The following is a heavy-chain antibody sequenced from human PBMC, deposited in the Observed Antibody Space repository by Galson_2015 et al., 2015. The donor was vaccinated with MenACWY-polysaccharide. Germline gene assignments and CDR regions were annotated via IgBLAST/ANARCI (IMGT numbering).Heavy chain of an antibody. D-gene: IGHD3-16*01. Sequence: SLRLSCAASGFTFSSYAMHWVRQVPGKGLEWVAVVASDGRDKHHTDSVKGRFTISRDNAKNSLYLQMNSLRAEDTAVYYCANGGLWGQGTLVTVSS. CDR2: VASDGRDK. V-gene: IGHV3-33*03. CDR3: ANGGL. J-gene: IGHJ4*02. CDR1: GFTFSSYA.